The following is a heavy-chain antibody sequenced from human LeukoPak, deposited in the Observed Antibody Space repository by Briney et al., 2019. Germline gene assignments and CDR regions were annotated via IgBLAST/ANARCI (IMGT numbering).Heavy chain of an antibody. D-gene: IGHD3-22*01. CDR1: GFTFSSYG. Sequence: GGSLRLSCAASGFTFSSYGMHWVRQAPGKGLEWVAVIWYDGSNKYYADSVKGRFTISRDNSKNTLYLQMNSLRAEDTAVYYCARGITMIVVVPGYWGQGTLVTVSS. V-gene: IGHV3-33*01. CDR2: IWYDGSNK. J-gene: IGHJ4*02. CDR3: ARGITMIVVVPGY.